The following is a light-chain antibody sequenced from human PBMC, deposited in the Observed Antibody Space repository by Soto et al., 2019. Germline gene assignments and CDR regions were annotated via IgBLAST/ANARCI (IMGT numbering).Light chain of an antibody. V-gene: IGKV4-1*01. CDR1: QSVLYSSNNKNY. CDR2: WAS. CDR3: QQYYSTPLT. J-gene: IGKJ4*01. Sequence: DIVMTQCPDSLAVSLGERATINCKSSQSVLYSSNNKNYLAWHQHKPGRPPKLLIYWASTRESGVPDRFSGGGSGTDFTLTISSLQAEDVAVYYCQQYYSTPLTFGRGTKVEIK.